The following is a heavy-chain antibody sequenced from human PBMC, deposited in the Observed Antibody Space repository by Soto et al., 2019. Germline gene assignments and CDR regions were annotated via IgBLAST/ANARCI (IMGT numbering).Heavy chain of an antibody. D-gene: IGHD4-17*01. CDR2: ISYDGSNK. V-gene: IGHV3-30*03. J-gene: IGHJ4*02. CDR1: GFTFSGYG. CDR3: ARGAGPPTTVTTNGFDY. Sequence: GGSLRLSCAASGFTFSGYGMHWVRQAPGKGLEWVGVISYDGSNKYYADSVKGRFTISRDNSKNTLYVQMNSLRAEDTAVYYCARGAGPPTTVTTNGFDYWGQGTLVTVSS.